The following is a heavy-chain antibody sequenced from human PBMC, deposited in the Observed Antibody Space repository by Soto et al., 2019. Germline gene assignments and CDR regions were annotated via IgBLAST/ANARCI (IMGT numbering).Heavy chain of an antibody. Sequence: SETLSLTCTVSGGSINNYYWSWLRQPPGKGLEWIGYIYYSGSTNYNPSLKGRVTISIDTSRNQFSLKLSSVTAADTAVYYCAREGDGYNGFDYWGQGTLVTVSS. V-gene: IGHV4-59*12. J-gene: IGHJ4*02. CDR3: AREGDGYNGFDY. CDR2: IYYSGST. CDR1: GGSINNYY. D-gene: IGHD5-12*01.